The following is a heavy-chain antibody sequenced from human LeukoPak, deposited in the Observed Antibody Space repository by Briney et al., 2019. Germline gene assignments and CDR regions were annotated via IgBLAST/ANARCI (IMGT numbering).Heavy chain of an antibody. CDR2: INTNTGNP. CDR3: ASSSSSGWNGPFDY. J-gene: IGHJ4*02. D-gene: IGHD6-19*01. Sequence: GASVKGSCKASGYTFTSYAMNWVRQAPGQGLEWMGWINTNTGNPTYAQGFTGRFVFSLDTSVSTAYLQISSLKAEDTAVYYCASSSSSGWNGPFDYWGQGTLVTVSS. CDR1: GYTFTSYA. V-gene: IGHV7-4-1*02.